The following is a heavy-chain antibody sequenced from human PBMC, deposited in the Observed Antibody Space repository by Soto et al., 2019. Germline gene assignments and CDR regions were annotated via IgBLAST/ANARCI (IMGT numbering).Heavy chain of an antibody. CDR1: GGSFSGYY. J-gene: IGHJ5*02. CDR3: ARATPSDSSAWYGDWFDP. D-gene: IGHD6-19*01. V-gene: IGHV4-34*01. Sequence: SETLSLTCAVYGGSFSGYYWSWIRQPLGKGLEWIGEINDSGRTNYNPSLKSRVTMSQDTSERQFSLRLDSVTAADTAVHYCARATPSDSSAWYGDWFDPWGQGTLVTVSS. CDR2: INDSGRT.